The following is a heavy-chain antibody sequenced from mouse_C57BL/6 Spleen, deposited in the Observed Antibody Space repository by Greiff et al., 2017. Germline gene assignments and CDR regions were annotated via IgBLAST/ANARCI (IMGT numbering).Heavy chain of an antibody. J-gene: IGHJ2*01. V-gene: IGHV1-15*01. CDR3: TRWGGY. Sequence: VQLQQSGAELVRPGASVTLSCKASGYTFTDYEMHWVKQTPVHGLAWIGAIDPETGGTAYNQKFKGKAILTADKSSSTAYMELRSLPSEDSAVYYCTRWGGYWGQVTTLTVSS. CDR2: IDPETGGT. CDR1: GYTFTDYE.